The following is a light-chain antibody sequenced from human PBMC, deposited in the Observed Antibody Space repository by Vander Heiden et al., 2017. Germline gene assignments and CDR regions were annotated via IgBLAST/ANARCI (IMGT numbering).Light chain of an antibody. J-gene: IGKJ1*01. Sequence: DIQMTQSPSSLSASVGDRVTITCRASQGISNYLAWYQQKPGKVPKLLIYAAATLQSGVPSRFSGSGSGTEFALTISSLQPEDVATYYCQKYDRAPQTFGQGTKVEIK. CDR2: AAA. V-gene: IGKV1-27*01. CDR1: QGISNY. CDR3: QKYDRAPQT.